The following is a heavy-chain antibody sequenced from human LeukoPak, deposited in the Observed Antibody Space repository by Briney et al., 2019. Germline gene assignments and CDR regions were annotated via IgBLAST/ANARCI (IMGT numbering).Heavy chain of an antibody. CDR1: GGSFSGYY. CDR3: AHLTGYYGSGAENWFDP. J-gene: IGHJ5*02. V-gene: IGHV4-34*01. Sequence: SETLSLTCAVYGGSFSGYYWSWIRQPPGKGLEWIGEINHSGSTNYNPSLKSRVTISVDTSKNQFSLKLSSVTAADTAVYYCAHLTGYYGSGAENWFDPWGQGTLVTVSS. D-gene: IGHD3-10*01. CDR2: INHSGST.